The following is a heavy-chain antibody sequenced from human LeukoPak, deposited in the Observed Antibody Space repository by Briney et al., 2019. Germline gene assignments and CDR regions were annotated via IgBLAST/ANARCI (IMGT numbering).Heavy chain of an antibody. J-gene: IGHJ6*02. Sequence: SETLSLTCAVYGGSFSGYYWSWVRQPPGKGLEWIGEINHSGSTNYNPSLKSRVTISVDTSKNQFSLKLSSVTAADTAVYYCARGPRMTRTYYYYCGMDVWGQGTTVTVSS. CDR1: GGSFSGYY. CDR3: ARGPRMTRTYYYYCGMDV. V-gene: IGHV4-34*01. D-gene: IGHD2-15*01. CDR2: INHSGST.